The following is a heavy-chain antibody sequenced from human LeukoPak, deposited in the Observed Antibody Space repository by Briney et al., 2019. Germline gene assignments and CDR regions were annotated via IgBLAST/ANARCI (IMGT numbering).Heavy chain of an antibody. CDR2: IYSSGST. J-gene: IGHJ4*02. D-gene: IGHD6-19*01. CDR3: AKGSYSSGWYESDY. CDR1: GFTVSSNY. V-gene: IGHV3-53*01. Sequence: GGSLRLSCAASGFTVSSNYMSWVRQAPGKGLEWVSLIYSSGSTYYADSVKGRFTISRDNSKNTLSLQMNSLRAEDTAVYYCAKGSYSSGWYESDYWGQGTLVTVSS.